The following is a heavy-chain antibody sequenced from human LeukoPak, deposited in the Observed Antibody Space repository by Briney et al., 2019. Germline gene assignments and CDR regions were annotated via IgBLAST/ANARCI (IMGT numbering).Heavy chain of an antibody. Sequence: SGGSLRLSCAASGFTVSSNYMSWVRQAPGKGLEWVSVIYSGGSTYYADSVKGRFTISRDNSKNTLYLQMNSLRAEDTAVYYCASDSSGYYSDDAFDIWGQGTMVTVSS. CDR3: ASDSSGYYSDDAFDI. J-gene: IGHJ3*02. D-gene: IGHD3-22*01. V-gene: IGHV3-66*01. CDR2: IYSGGST. CDR1: GFTVSSNY.